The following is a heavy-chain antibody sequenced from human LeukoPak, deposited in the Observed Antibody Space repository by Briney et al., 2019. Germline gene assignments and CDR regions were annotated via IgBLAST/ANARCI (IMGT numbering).Heavy chain of an antibody. Sequence: GGSLRLSCAASGFTFTSYAMSWVRQAPGKGLEWLAVISYDGTNKYYADSMKGRFTISRDNSKNTLYLQMNSLRPEDTAVYYCARGGRWNDYSKIDYWGQGTLVTVSS. V-gene: IGHV3-30*01. CDR1: GFTFTSYA. D-gene: IGHD4-11*01. J-gene: IGHJ4*02. CDR3: ARGGRWNDYSKIDY. CDR2: ISYDGTNK.